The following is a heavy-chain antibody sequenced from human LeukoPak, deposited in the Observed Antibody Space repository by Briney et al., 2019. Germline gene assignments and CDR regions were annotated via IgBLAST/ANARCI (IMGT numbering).Heavy chain of an antibody. Sequence: GASVKVSCKASGYTFTGYYMHWMRQAPGQGLEWMGWINPNSGGTSYAQKFQGRVTMTRDTSISTAYMELSRLRSDDTAVYYCARGVIAVAGNNWFDPWGQGTLVTVSS. CDR1: GYTFTGYY. V-gene: IGHV1-2*02. CDR2: INPNSGGT. CDR3: ARGVIAVAGNNWFDP. J-gene: IGHJ5*02. D-gene: IGHD6-19*01.